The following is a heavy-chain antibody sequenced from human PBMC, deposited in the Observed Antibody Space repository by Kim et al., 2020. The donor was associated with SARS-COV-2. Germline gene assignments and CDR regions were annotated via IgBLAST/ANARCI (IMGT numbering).Heavy chain of an antibody. V-gene: IGHV1-3*01. CDR3: ARDRGIAAAGADY. J-gene: IGHJ4*02. CDR1: GYTFTSYA. Sequence: DSVKVSCKASGYTFTSYAMHWVRQAPGQRLEWMGWVNAGNGNTKYSQNFLGRVTITRDTSASTAYMELSSLRSEDTAVYYCARDRGIAAAGADYWGQGTL. D-gene: IGHD6-13*01. CDR2: VNAGNGNT.